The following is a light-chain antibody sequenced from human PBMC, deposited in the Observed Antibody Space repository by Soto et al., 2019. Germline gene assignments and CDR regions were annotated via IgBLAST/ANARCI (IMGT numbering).Light chain of an antibody. CDR1: SSDVGGYNY. Sequence: QSALTQPASVSGSPGQSITISCTGTSSDVGGYNYVSWYQQHPGKAPKLMIYEVINRPSGVSNRFSGSKSANTASLTISGXXAXXXXXXXCSSYTSSGTYVFGTGTKVTVL. J-gene: IGLJ1*01. CDR3: SSYTSSGTYV. V-gene: IGLV2-14*01. CDR2: EVI.